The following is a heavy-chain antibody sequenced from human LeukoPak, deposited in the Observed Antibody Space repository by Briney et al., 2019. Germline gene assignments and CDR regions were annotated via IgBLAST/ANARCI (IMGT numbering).Heavy chain of an antibody. CDR1: GFTFSSYS. V-gene: IGHV3-23*01. CDR3: AGMATGFDY. D-gene: IGHD5-24*01. CDR2: TSDRGDYT. J-gene: IGHJ4*02. Sequence: GGSLRLSCAASGFTFSSYSMSWVRQAPGKGLEWVSGTSDRGDYTYYADSVKGRFTISRDNSKNTLYLQMNSLRAEDTAVYYCAGMATGFDYWGQGTLVTVSS.